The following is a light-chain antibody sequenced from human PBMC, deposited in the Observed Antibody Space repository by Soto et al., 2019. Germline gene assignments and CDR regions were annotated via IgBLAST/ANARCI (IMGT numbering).Light chain of an antibody. V-gene: IGKV4-1*01. CDR1: QSVLHSSNNKNY. CDR3: QQYYTTPYT. CDR2: WAS. Sequence: DIVMTQSPDSLAVSLGERATINCKSSQSVLHSSNNKNYLAWYEQKPGQPPKLLIYWASTRESGVPDRFSGSGSGTDFTLTISSLQAEDVAVYHCQQYYTTPYTFGQGTNLEIK. J-gene: IGKJ2*01.